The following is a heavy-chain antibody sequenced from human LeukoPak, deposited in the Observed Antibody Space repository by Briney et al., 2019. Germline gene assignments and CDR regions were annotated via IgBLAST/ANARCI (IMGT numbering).Heavy chain of an antibody. J-gene: IGHJ6*02. CDR3: ARLIRGSSYYYYGMDV. Sequence: SGTLSLTCTVSGGSISSYYWSWIRQPPGKGLEWIGDIYYSGSTNYNPSLKSRVTISVDTSKNQFSLKLSSVTAADTAVYYCARLIRGSSYYYYGMDVWGQGTTVTVSS. CDR2: IYYSGST. D-gene: IGHD6-6*01. V-gene: IGHV4-59*01. CDR1: GGSISSYY.